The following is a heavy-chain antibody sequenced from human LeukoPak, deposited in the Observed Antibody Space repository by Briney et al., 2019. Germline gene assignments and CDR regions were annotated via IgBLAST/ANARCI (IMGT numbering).Heavy chain of an antibody. V-gene: IGHV1-18*01. D-gene: IGHD6-6*01. Sequence: ASVKVSCKASGYTFTSYGISWVRQAPGQGLEWMGWISPYNGNTNYAQKLQGRVTMTTDTSTSTAYMELRSLRSDDTAVYYCARGEYSSSSPDAFDIWGQGTMVTVSS. CDR3: ARGEYSSSSPDAFDI. CDR1: GYTFTSYG. J-gene: IGHJ3*02. CDR2: ISPYNGNT.